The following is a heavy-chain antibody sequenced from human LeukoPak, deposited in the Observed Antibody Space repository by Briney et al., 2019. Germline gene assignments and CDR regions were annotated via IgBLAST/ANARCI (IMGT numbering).Heavy chain of an antibody. CDR3: ARDIAVAGNDAFDI. J-gene: IGHJ3*02. D-gene: IGHD6-19*01. CDR1: GYTFSTYW. Sequence: ASVKVSCKASGYTFSTYWLHWLRQAPGQGPEWMGTIHPTGGSTDQAQKFQGRLTLTRDTSTNSVYMELTSLRFEDTAVYYCARDIAVAGNDAFDIWGQGTMVTVSS. CDR2: IHPTGGST. V-gene: IGHV1-46*01.